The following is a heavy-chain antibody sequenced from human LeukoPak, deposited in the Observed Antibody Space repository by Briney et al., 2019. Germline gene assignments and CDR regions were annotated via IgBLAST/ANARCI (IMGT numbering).Heavy chain of an antibody. CDR1: GGSFSGYY. J-gene: IGHJ4*02. Sequence: SETLSLTCAVYGGSFSGYYWSWIRQPPGKGLEWIGEINHSGSTNYSPSLKSRVTISVDTSKNQFSLKLSSVTAADTAVYYCARGPHYCSGGSCYPRWGQGTLVTVSS. CDR2: INHSGST. D-gene: IGHD2-15*01. CDR3: ARGPHYCSGGSCYPR. V-gene: IGHV4-34*01.